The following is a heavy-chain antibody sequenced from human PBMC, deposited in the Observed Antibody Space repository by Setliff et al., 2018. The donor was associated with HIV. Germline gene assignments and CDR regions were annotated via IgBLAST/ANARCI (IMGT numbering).Heavy chain of an antibody. CDR3: ARPVSKNFYGLDV. V-gene: IGHV4-34*01. Sequence: PSETLSLTCAVYGGSFSGYYWSWIRQPPGKGLEWIGEINHSGSTNYNPSLKSRVTISVDTSKKQFSLKLSSVTAADTAVYYCARPVSKNFYGLDVWGLGTTVTVSS. CDR1: GGSFSGYY. J-gene: IGHJ6*02. CDR2: INHSGST.